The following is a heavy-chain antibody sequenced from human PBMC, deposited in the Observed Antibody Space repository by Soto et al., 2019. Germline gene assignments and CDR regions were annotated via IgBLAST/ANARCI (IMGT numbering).Heavy chain of an antibody. D-gene: IGHD6-13*01. CDR1: GYTFTSYG. CDR2: ISAYNGNT. J-gene: IGHJ4*02. Sequence: AASVKVSCKASGYTFTSYGISWVRQAPGQGLEWMGWISAYNGNTNYAQKLQGRVTMTTDTSTSTAYMELRSLRSDDTAVYYCASQLAAAGRFDYWGQGTLVTVSS. V-gene: IGHV1-18*01. CDR3: ASQLAAAGRFDY.